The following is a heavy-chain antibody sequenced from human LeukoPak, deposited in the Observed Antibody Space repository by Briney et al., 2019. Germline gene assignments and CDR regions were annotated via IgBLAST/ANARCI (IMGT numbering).Heavy chain of an antibody. J-gene: IGHJ5*02. V-gene: IGHV3-7*01. Sequence: GGSLRLSCAASGFTFSTYWMSWVRQAPGKGLEWVANINQDGSEKFYVDSVKGRFTISRDNAKNSLYLQMNSLRAEDTAVYYCARVGTYYDFPGIDPWGQGTLVTVSS. D-gene: IGHD3-3*01. CDR2: INQDGSEK. CDR1: GFTFSTYW. CDR3: ARVGTYYDFPGIDP.